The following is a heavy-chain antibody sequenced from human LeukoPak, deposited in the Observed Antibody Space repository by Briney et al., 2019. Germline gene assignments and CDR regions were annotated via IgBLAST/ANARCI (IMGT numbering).Heavy chain of an antibody. CDR1: GYTFTGYY. CDR2: INPNSGGT. J-gene: IGHJ5*02. V-gene: IGHV1-2*02. D-gene: IGHD1-26*01. Sequence: GASVKVSCKASGYTFTGYYMHWVRQAPGQGPEWMGWINPNSGGTDYAQKFQGRVTMTRDTSISTAYMELSRLRFDDTAVYYCARSLQVPLPYNWFDPWGQGTLVTVSS. CDR3: ARSLQVPLPYNWFDP.